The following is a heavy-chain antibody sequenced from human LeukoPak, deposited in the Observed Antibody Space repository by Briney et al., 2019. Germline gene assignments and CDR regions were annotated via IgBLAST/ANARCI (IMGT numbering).Heavy chain of an antibody. CDR2: IIPIFGTA. CDR1: GGTFSSYA. CDR3: ARVNYYGSGSYKAFDI. D-gene: IGHD3-10*01. Sequence: ASVKVSCKASGGTFSSYAISWVRQAPGQGLEWMGGIIPIFGTANYAQKFQGRVTITTDESTSTAYMELSSLRSEDTAVYYCARVNYYGSGSYKAFDIWGQGTMVTVSS. V-gene: IGHV1-69*05. J-gene: IGHJ3*02.